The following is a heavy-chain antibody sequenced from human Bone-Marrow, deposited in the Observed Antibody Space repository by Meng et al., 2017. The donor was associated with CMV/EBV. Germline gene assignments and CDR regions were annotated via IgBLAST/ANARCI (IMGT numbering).Heavy chain of an antibody. CDR2: INPNSGGT. CDR1: GYTFIDYY. Sequence: ASVKVSCKASGYTFIDYYMYWVRQAPGQGLEWMGWINPNSGGTNYAQKFQGRVTMTRDTSISTAYMELSRLRSDDTAVYYCARVPLVGSSWYSAGGTNDYWGQGKLVNVAS. J-gene: IGHJ4*02. D-gene: IGHD6-13*01. V-gene: IGHV1-2*02. CDR3: ARVPLVGSSWYSAGGTNDY.